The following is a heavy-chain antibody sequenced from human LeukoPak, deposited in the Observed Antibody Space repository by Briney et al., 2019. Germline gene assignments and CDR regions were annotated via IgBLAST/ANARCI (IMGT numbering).Heavy chain of an antibody. CDR3: ARTGYSYGHTRPFDY. CDR2: IYYSGST. J-gene: IGHJ4*02. V-gene: IGHV4-59*08. CDR1: GGSISSYY. Sequence: PSETLSLTCTVSGGSISSYYWSWIRQPPGKGLEWIGYIYYSGSTNYNPSLKSRVTISVDTSKNQFSLKLSSVTAADTAVYYCARTGYSYGHTRPFDYWGQGTLVTVSS. D-gene: IGHD5-18*01.